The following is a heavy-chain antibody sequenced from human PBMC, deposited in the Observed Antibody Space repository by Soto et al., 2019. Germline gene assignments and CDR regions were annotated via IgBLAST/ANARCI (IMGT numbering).Heavy chain of an antibody. Sequence: QVQLQESGPGLVKPSETLSLTCTVSGDSMTKYYWSWIRQPAGKGLEWIGRIYTSGSTNYNPSLKSRVTMSIDTSNNHSSLNLKSVTAADTAMYYCARTVGAAYYFDFWGQGALVTVSS. V-gene: IGHV4-4*07. CDR3: ARTVGAAYYFDF. J-gene: IGHJ4*02. CDR2: IYTSGST. D-gene: IGHD1-26*01. CDR1: GDSMTKYY.